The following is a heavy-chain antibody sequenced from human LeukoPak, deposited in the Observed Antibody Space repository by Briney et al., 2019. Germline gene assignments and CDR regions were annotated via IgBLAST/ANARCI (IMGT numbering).Heavy chain of an antibody. CDR3: ARARDGYNLDY. CDR2: IYYSGST. J-gene: IGHJ4*02. Sequence: PSETLSLTCTVSGGSISSYYWSWIRQPPGKGLEWIGYIYYSGSTNYNPSLKSRVTISVDTPKNQFSLKLSSVTAADTAVYYCARARDGYNLDYWGQGTLVTVSS. CDR1: GGSISSYY. V-gene: IGHV4-59*01. D-gene: IGHD5-24*01.